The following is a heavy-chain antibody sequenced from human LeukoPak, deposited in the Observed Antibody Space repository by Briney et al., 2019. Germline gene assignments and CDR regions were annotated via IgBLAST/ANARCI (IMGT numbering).Heavy chain of an antibody. Sequence: GGSLRLSCAASGFTFSSYAMSWVRQAPGKGLEWVSAISGSGGSTDHADSVKGRFTISRDNSKNTLYLQMNSLRAEDTAVYYCAKVGDVLRFLEWLLEDDAFDIWGQGTMVTVSS. D-gene: IGHD3-3*01. J-gene: IGHJ3*02. CDR3: AKVGDVLRFLEWLLEDDAFDI. V-gene: IGHV3-23*01. CDR1: GFTFSSYA. CDR2: ISGSGGST.